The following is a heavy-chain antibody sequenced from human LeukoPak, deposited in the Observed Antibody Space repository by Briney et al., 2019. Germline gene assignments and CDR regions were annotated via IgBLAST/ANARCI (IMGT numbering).Heavy chain of an antibody. D-gene: IGHD1-26*01. V-gene: IGHV1-18*01. J-gene: IGHJ6*03. CDR2: ISAYNGNT. Sequence: GASVKVSCKAYGYTFTSYGISWVRQAPGQGLEWMGWISAYNGNTNYAQKLQGRVIMTTDTSTSTAYMELRSLRSDDTAVYYCARESRASYYLDYYYYYYMDVWGKGTTVTVSS. CDR3: ARESRASYYLDYYYYYYMDV. CDR1: GYTFTSYG.